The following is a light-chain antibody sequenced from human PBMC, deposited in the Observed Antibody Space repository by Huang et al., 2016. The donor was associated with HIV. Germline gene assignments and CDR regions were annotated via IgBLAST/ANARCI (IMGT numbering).Light chain of an antibody. Sequence: EIIMTQSPATLSLSPGEGASLSCRASQYVATNLAWYLHRPGQSPRVLIFGASTRASGRPGRFSGRGSGTQFTLTVSGLQSEDFAVYYCQQYHNWPYTFGQGTKLEI. CDR3: QQYHNWPYT. CDR1: QYVATN. CDR2: GAS. V-gene: IGKV3-15*01. J-gene: IGKJ2*01.